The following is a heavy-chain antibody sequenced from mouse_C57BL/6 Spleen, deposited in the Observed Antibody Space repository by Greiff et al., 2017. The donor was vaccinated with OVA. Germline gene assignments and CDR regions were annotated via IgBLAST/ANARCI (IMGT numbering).Heavy chain of an antibody. CDR2: IRNKANGYTT. D-gene: IGHD4-1*01. CDR1: GFTFTDYY. CDR3: ARYIPWDGSLDY. Sequence: EVKVEESGGGLVQPGGSLSLSCAASGFTFTDYYMSWVRQPPGKALEWLGFIRNKANGYTTEYSASVKGRFTISRDNSQSILYLQMNALRAEDSATDYCARYIPWDGSLDYWGQGTTLTVAS. J-gene: IGHJ2*01. V-gene: IGHV7-3*01.